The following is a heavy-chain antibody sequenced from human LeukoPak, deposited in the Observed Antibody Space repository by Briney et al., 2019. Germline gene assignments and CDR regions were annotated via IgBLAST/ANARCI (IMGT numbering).Heavy chain of an antibody. Sequence: GGSLRLSCAASGFTFSSYGMHWVRQAPGKGLEWVAVIWYDGSNKYYADSVKGRFTISRDNSKNTLYLQMNGLRAEDTAVYYCAKELQAGWYYFDYWGQGTLVTVSS. CDR2: IWYDGSNK. CDR3: AKELQAGWYYFDY. CDR1: GFTFSSYG. V-gene: IGHV3-33*06. D-gene: IGHD6-19*01. J-gene: IGHJ4*02.